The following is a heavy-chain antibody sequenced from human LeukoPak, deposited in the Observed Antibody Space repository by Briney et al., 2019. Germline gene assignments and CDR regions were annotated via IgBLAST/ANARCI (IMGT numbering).Heavy chain of an antibody. J-gene: IGHJ4*02. V-gene: IGHV3-11*06. D-gene: IGHD4/OR15-4a*01. Sequence: KAGGSLRLSCVVSGIPFSDYYMNWIRQAPGKGLEWISYISSSSSYTDYADAVKGRFTISRDNAKNSLYLQMNSLRAEDTAVYYCARGLTMGHFGGQGTLVTVSS. CDR2: ISSSSSYT. CDR3: ARGLTMGHF. CDR1: GIPFSDYY.